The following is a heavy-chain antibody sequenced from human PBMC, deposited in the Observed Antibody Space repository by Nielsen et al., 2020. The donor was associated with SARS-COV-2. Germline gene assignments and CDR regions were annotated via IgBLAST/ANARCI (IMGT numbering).Heavy chain of an antibody. CDR3: ASSKGGYCSGGSCYLRLQGRAFDI. J-gene: IGHJ3*02. CDR2: IYYSGST. Sequence: SETLSLTCTVSGGSISSSSYYWGWIRQPPGKGLEWIGSIYYSGSTYYNPSLKSRVTISVDTSKNQFSLKLSSVTAADTAVYYCASSKGGYCSGGSCYLRLQGRAFDIWGQGTMVTVSS. D-gene: IGHD2-15*01. V-gene: IGHV4-39*01. CDR1: GGSISSSSYY.